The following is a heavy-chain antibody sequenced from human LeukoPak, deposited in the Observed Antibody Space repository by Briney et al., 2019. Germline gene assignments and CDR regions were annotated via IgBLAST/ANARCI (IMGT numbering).Heavy chain of an antibody. V-gene: IGHV1-24*01. CDR2: FDPEDGET. D-gene: IGHD3-10*01. Sequence: GASVKVSCKVSGYTLTELSMHWVRQAPGKGLEWMGGFDPEDGETIYAQKFQGRVTMTEDTSTDTAYMELISLRSEDTAVYYCATDSITMVRGVYFDYWGQGTLVTVSS. CDR1: GYTLTELS. J-gene: IGHJ4*02. CDR3: ATDSITMVRGVYFDY.